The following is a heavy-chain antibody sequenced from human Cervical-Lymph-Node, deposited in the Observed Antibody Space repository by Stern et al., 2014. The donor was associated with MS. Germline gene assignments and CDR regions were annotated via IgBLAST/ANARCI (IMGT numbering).Heavy chain of an antibody. Sequence: QITLKESGPTLVKPTETLTLTCTFSGFSLTTGGVGVGWIRRPTGKALEWLALIYWDDDRRYSPSLRSRLTLTPDTSKNQVVLTMTNMDPVDTATYYCVHRRPGSYCFDYWGQGILVTVSS. V-gene: IGHV2-5*02. CDR3: VHRRPGSYCFDY. J-gene: IGHJ4*02. CDR2: IYWDDDR. D-gene: IGHD3-10*01. CDR1: GFSLTTGGVG.